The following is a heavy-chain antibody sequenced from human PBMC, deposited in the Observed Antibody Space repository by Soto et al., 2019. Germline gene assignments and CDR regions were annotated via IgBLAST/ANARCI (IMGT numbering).Heavy chain of an antibody. CDR3: ARDLTGAGSLEY. Sequence: ASVKFSCKASGYTFTSYGISWVRQAPGQGLEWMGWISAYNRNTNYAQKLQGRVTMTTDTATSTDYMELRSLRSDDTAVYYCARDLTGAGSLEYWGQGTLVPVSS. CDR1: GYTFTSYG. D-gene: IGHD6-19*01. CDR2: ISAYNRNT. J-gene: IGHJ4*02. V-gene: IGHV1-18*01.